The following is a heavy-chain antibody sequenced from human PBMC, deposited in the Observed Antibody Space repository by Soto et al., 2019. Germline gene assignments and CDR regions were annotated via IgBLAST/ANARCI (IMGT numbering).Heavy chain of an antibody. CDR3: AREGVLGAPLYGMDV. CDR1: GYTFTSYG. J-gene: IGHJ6*02. Sequence: GASVKVSSKASGYTFTSYGISWVRQAPGQGLEWMGWISAYNGNTNYAQKLQGRVTMTTDTSTSTAYMELRSLRSDDTAVYYCAREGVLGAPLYGMDVWGQGTTVTVSS. CDR2: ISAYNGNT. V-gene: IGHV1-18*01. D-gene: IGHD3-16*01.